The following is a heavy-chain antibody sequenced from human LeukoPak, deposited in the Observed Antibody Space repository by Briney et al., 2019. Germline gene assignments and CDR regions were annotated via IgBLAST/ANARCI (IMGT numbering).Heavy chain of an antibody. Sequence: SETLSLTCTVSGGSISSYYWSWIRQPPGKGLEWIGYIYYSGNTDYNPSLKSRVTISVDTSKNQFSLRLNSVTAADTAIYYCAIEDNSGWFDYWGQGTLVTVSS. CDR1: GGSISSYY. CDR3: AIEDNSGWFDY. J-gene: IGHJ4*02. D-gene: IGHD6-19*01. CDR2: IYYSGNT. V-gene: IGHV4-59*01.